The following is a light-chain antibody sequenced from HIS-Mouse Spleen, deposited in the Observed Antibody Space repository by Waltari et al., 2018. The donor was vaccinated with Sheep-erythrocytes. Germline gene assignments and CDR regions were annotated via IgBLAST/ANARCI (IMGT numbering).Light chain of an antibody. V-gene: IGLV1-40*01. CDR2: GNS. CDR3: QSYDSSLNWV. CDR1: RSNIGAGYV. J-gene: IGLJ3*02. Sequence: QSVLTQPPSVSGAPGQRVTIPCPRSRSNIGAGYVVHWYQKVPVTAPKLLFYGNSNRPSGVPDRFSGSKSGTSASLAITGLQAEDEADYYCQSYDSSLNWVFGGGTKLTVL.